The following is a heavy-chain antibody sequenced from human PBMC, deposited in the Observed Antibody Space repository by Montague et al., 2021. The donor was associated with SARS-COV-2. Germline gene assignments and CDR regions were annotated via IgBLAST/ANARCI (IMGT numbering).Heavy chain of an antibody. CDR3: ARGHLSVSMIVVVFTSASYYFDY. CDR1: GGSFGDDH. Sequence: SETLSLTCAVYGGSFGDDHWSWIRQPSGKGLEWIGNIRQSGRTNYNPSLKSPSTMSVDTSKNQFSLKLTSVTAADTGLYFCARGHLSVSMIVVVFTSASYYFDYWGQGAQVTVSS. D-gene: IGHD3-22*01. J-gene: IGHJ4*02. V-gene: IGHV4-34*01. CDR2: IRQSGRT.